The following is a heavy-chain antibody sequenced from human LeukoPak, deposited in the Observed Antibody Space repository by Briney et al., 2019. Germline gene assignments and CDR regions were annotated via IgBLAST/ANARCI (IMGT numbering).Heavy chain of an antibody. CDR3: AKKIEMATISHFDY. Sequence: GGSLRLSCAASGFTFSSYAMSWVRQAPGKGLEWVSAISGSGGSTYYADSVKGRSTISRDNSMNTLYLQMNSLRAEDTAVYYCAKKIEMATISHFDYWGQGTLVTVSS. CDR2: ISGSGGST. CDR1: GFTFSSYA. D-gene: IGHD5-24*01. V-gene: IGHV3-23*01. J-gene: IGHJ4*02.